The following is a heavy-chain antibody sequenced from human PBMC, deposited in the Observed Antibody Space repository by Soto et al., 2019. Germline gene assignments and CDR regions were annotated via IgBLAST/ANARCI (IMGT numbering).Heavy chain of an antibody. CDR3: AKRGPGSDYYYGLDV. J-gene: IGHJ6*02. V-gene: IGHV3-23*01. D-gene: IGHD2-15*01. Sequence: GGCLRLSWLPSVFTFDTYAMSWFRQIPGKGLEWVSTISASGSSTYYADSVKGRFTVSRDNVKKTLHLQLNSVTAEDAAVYYCAKRGPGSDYYYGLDVWGQGTTVTVSS. CDR1: VFTFDTYA. CDR2: ISASGSST.